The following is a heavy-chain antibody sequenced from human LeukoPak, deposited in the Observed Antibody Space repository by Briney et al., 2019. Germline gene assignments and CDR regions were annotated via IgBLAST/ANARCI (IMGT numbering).Heavy chain of an antibody. Sequence: PSETLSLTCTVSGGSISSGDYYWSWIRQPPGKGLEWIGYIYYSGSTYYNPSLKSRVTISVDTSKNQFSLKLSSVTAADTAVYYCARKKALRRPPQTLYYFDYWGQGTLVTVSS. J-gene: IGHJ4*02. D-gene: IGHD2-2*01. CDR3: ARKKALRRPPQTLYYFDY. V-gene: IGHV4-30-4*01. CDR1: GGSISSGDYY. CDR2: IYYSGST.